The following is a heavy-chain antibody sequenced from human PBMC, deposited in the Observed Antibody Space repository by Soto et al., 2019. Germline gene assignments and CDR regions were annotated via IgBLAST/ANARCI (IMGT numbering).Heavy chain of an antibody. V-gene: IGHV3-23*01. CDR1: GFTFSSYA. J-gene: IGHJ6*02. Sequence: EVQLLESGGGLVQPGGSLRLSCAASGFTFSSYAMSWVREAPGKGLEWVSAISGSGGSTYYADSVKGRFTISRDNSKNTLYLQMNSLRAEDTAVYYCANRYSGYDSMDVWGQGTTVTVSS. CDR2: ISGSGGST. CDR3: ANRYSGYDSMDV. D-gene: IGHD5-12*01.